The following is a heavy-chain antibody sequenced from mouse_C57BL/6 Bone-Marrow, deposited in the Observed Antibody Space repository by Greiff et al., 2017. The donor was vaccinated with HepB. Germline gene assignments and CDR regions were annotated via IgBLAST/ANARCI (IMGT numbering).Heavy chain of an antibody. Sequence: QVQLQQPGAELVKPGASVKMSCKASGYTFTSYWITWVKQRPGQGLEWIGDIYPGSGSTNYNEKFKSKATLTVDTSSSTAYMQLSSLTSGDSAVYYCAGEDYSNPAWFAYWGQGTLVTVSA. J-gene: IGHJ3*01. CDR1: GYTFTSYW. CDR3: AGEDYSNPAWFAY. CDR2: IYPGSGST. D-gene: IGHD2-5*01. V-gene: IGHV1-55*01.